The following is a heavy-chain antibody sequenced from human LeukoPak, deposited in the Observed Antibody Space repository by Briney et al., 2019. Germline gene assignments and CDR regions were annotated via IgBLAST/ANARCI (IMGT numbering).Heavy chain of an antibody. CDR2: ISAYNGNT. CDR1: GYTFTSYG. Sequence: ASVKVSCKASGYTFTSYGISWVRQAPGQGLEWMGWISAYNGNTNYAQKLQGRVTMTTDTSTSTAYMELRSLRSGDTAVYYCVSYDSSGYYPTWGQGTLVTVSS. D-gene: IGHD3-22*01. V-gene: IGHV1-18*01. J-gene: IGHJ5*02. CDR3: VSYDSSGYYPT.